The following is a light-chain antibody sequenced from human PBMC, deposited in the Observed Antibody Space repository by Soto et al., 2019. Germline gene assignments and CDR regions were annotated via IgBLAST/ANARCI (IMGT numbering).Light chain of an antibody. Sequence: SYELTQPPSVSVSPGQTANITCSGDKLGDKYACWYQQRPRQSPVLVIYQHSKRPSGIPERFSGSNSGNTATLTIGGTQAMDEADYYCQAWDSSTANVVFGGGTKVTVL. J-gene: IGLJ2*01. CDR1: KLGDKY. V-gene: IGLV3-1*01. CDR2: QHS. CDR3: QAWDSSTANVV.